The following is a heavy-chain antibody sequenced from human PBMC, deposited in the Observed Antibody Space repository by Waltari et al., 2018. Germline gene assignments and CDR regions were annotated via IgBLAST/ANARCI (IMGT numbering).Heavy chain of an antibody. J-gene: IGHJ3*02. CDR1: GASIASSNYY. D-gene: IGHD3-3*01. CDR2: IYYTGST. CDR3: SRTYYNFRSGQRRDTFHI. Sequence: QLQLQESGPGLVKPSETLSLTCSVSGASIASSNYYWGWVRQPPGKGLEWIGSIYYTGSTYYNPSLKRRVAFSVDTSRNQFSLKLTSVTAADTAIYYCSRTYYNFRSGQRRDTFHIWGPGTMVPVSS. V-gene: IGHV4-39*01.